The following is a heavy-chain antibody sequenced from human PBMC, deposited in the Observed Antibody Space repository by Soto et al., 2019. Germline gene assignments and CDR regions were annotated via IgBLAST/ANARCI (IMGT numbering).Heavy chain of an antibody. CDR3: ARYNSYATDY. CDR1: GTSISSYY. D-gene: IGHD2-2*01. Sequence: LSETLSLTCTVSGTSISSYYWSWIRQPPGKGLEWIANIHYSGNTNYNPSLASRVTLSVDTSKNQFYLKMTYVTAADREMYFCARYNSYATDYRGRGTMVTVSS. J-gene: IGHJ4*02. V-gene: IGHV4-59*01. CDR2: IHYSGNT.